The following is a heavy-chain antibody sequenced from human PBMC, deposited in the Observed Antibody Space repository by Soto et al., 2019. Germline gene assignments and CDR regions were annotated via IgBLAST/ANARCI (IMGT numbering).Heavy chain of an antibody. V-gene: IGHV3-53*01. CDR2: IYSAVST. D-gene: IGHD6-6*01. J-gene: IGHJ4*01. CDR1: GLTVSRTQ. CDR3: ARAREPEYSSSIFFDY. Sequence: GGSLRLSCAVSGLTVSRTQMSWVRQAPGKGLQWVSVIYSAVSTYYANAVKGRFTISRDISENKIFLELNGLTVDDTAVYYCARAREPEYSSSIFFDYWGRGTVVTVSS.